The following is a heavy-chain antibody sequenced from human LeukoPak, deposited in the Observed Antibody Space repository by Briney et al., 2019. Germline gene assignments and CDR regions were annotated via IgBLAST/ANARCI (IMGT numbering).Heavy chain of an antibody. J-gene: IGHJ2*01. Sequence: SETLSLTCTVSGGSISSYYWSWIRQPPGKGLEWIGYIYYSGSTNYNPSLKSRVTISVDTSKNQFSLKLSSVTAADTAVYYCARVKQWLVPQGWYFDLWGRGTLVTVSS. D-gene: IGHD6-19*01. CDR2: IYYSGST. CDR3: ARVKQWLVPQGWYFDL. CDR1: GGSISSYY. V-gene: IGHV4-59*01.